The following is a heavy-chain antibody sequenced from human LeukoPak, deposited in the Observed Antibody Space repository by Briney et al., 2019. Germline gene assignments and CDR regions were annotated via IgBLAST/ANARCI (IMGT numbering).Heavy chain of an antibody. CDR2: ISSSGSTI. Sequence: GGSLRLSCAASGFTFSSYEMNWVRQAPGKGLEWVSYISSSGSTIYYADSVKGRFTISRDNAKNSLYLQMNSLRAEDTAVYYCARDPLHDFWSGPPMTIFDYWGQGPWSPSPQ. V-gene: IGHV3-48*03. CDR3: ARDPLHDFWSGPPMTIFDY. D-gene: IGHD3-3*01. CDR1: GFTFSSYE. J-gene: IGHJ4*02.